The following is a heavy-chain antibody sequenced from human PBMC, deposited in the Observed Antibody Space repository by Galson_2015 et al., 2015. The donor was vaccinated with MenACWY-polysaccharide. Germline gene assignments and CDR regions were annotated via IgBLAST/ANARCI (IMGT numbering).Heavy chain of an antibody. V-gene: IGHV4-34*01. D-gene: IGHD3-10*01. CDR1: GGSFSGYY. Sequence: ETLSLTCAVYGGSFSGYYWSWIRQPPGKGLEWIGEINHSGSTNYNPSLKSRVTISVDTSKNQFSLKLSSVTAADTAVYYCARARAVRGVNLFDYWGQGTLVTVSS. CDR3: ARARAVRGVNLFDY. J-gene: IGHJ4*02. CDR2: INHSGST.